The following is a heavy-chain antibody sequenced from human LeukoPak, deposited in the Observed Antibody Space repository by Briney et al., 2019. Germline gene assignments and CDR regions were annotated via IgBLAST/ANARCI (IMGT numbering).Heavy chain of an antibody. CDR1: GGSFSGYY. D-gene: IGHD3-22*01. CDR2: INHSGST. J-gene: IGHJ4*02. V-gene: IGHV4-34*01. CDR3: ARGGTPERRGYYDSSGYYKLDY. Sequence: SETLSLTCAVYGGSFSGYYWSWIRQPPGKGLEWIGEINHSGSTNYNPPLKSRVTISVDTSKNQFSLKLSSVTAADTAVYYCARGGTPERRGYYDSSGYYKLDYWGQGTLVTVSS.